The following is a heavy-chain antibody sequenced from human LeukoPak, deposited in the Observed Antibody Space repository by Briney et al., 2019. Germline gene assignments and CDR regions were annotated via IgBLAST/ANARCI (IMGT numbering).Heavy chain of an antibody. J-gene: IGHJ4*02. D-gene: IGHD3-22*01. CDR2: INPNSGGT. CDR1: GYTFTGYY. V-gene: IGHV1-2*02. CDR3: ARVYYDSSGYLDY. Sequence: ASVKVFCKASGYTFTGYYMHWVRQAPGQGLEWMGWINPNSGGTNYAQKFQGRVTMTRDTSISTAYMELSRLRSDDTAVYYCARVYYDSSGYLDYWGQGTLVTVSS.